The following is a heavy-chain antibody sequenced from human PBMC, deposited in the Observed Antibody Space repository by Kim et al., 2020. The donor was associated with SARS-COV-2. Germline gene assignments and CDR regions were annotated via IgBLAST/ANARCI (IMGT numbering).Heavy chain of an antibody. D-gene: IGHD3-10*01. CDR1: GGSFSGYY. J-gene: IGHJ6*02. V-gene: IGHV4-34*01. CDR2: INHSGST. Sequence: SETLSLTCAVYGGSFSGYYWSWIRQPPGKGLEWIGEINHSGSTNYNPSLKSRVTISVDTSKNQFSLKLSSVTAADTAVYYCASPRTYGSGSYFMDVWGQGTTVTVSS. CDR3: ASPRTYGSGSYFMDV.